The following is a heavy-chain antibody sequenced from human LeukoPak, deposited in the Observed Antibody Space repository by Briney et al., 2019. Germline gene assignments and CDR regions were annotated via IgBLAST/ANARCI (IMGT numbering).Heavy chain of an antibody. Sequence: GGSLRLSCAASGFTFSSYWMTWVRQAPGKGLEWVANIKQDGSKKSYVDSVKGRFTISRDNAKNSLYLQMNSLRAEDTAIYYCTRVGYIDEGIDYWGQGTLVTVSS. CDR1: GFTFSSYW. CDR3: TRVGYIDEGIDY. CDR2: IKQDGSKK. V-gene: IGHV3-7*04. J-gene: IGHJ4*02. D-gene: IGHD5-24*01.